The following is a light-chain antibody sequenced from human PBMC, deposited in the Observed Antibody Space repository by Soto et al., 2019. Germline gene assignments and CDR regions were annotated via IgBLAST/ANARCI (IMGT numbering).Light chain of an antibody. V-gene: IGKV1-8*01. Sequence: AIRMTQSPSSFSASTGDRVTITCRASQGISSYLAWYQQKPGKAPKLLIYAASTLQSGVPSRFSGSGSGTDFTLTISCLQSEDFATYYCQQCYSYPPTFGPGTKVDIK. CDR1: QGISSY. CDR2: AAS. CDR3: QQCYSYPPT. J-gene: IGKJ3*01.